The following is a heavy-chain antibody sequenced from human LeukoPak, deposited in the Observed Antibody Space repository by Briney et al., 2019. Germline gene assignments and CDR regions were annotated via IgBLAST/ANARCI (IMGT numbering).Heavy chain of an antibody. CDR2: INANSGGT. CDR3: ARGGSVIRGVMYGMDV. V-gene: IGHV1-2*02. CDR1: ANTFTGYY. J-gene: IGHJ6*02. Sequence: ASVKVSCKASANTFTGYYMHWVRQAPGQGLEWMGWINANSGGTNYAQKFQGRVTMTRDTSISTAYMELSRLRSDDTAVYSCARGGSVIRGVMYGMDVWGQGTTVTVSS. D-gene: IGHD3-10*01.